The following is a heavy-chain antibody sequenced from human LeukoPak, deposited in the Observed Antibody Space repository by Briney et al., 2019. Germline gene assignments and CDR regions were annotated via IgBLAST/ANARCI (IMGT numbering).Heavy chain of an antibody. CDR3: ARVRYYTTGQGFDY. CDR1: EFTFSSYW. J-gene: IGHJ4*02. D-gene: IGHD2-2*02. CDR2: IKHDGSEK. V-gene: IGHV3-7*01. Sequence: QSGGSLRPSCVGSEFTFSSYWMTWVRQAPGKGLEWVANIKHDGSEKFYVDSVTGRFTISRDNAKNSLYLQMNTLRAEDTAVYYCARVRYYTTGQGFDYWGQGTLVTVSS.